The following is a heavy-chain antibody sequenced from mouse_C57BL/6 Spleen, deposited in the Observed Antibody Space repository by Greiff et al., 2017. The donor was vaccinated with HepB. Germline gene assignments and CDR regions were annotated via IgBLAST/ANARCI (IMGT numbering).Heavy chain of an antibody. Sequence: VQLQQSGAELVKPGASVKLSCKASGYTFTSYWMHWVKQRPGQGLEWIGMIHPNSGSTNNNEKFKSKATLTVDKSTSTAYMQLSSMTSEDSAVDYRAAGLHDDDPFAYWGQGTLVTVSA. CDR2: IHPNSGST. D-gene: IGHD2-4*01. CDR3: AAGLHDDDPFAY. J-gene: IGHJ3*01. CDR1: GYTFTSYW. V-gene: IGHV1-64*01.